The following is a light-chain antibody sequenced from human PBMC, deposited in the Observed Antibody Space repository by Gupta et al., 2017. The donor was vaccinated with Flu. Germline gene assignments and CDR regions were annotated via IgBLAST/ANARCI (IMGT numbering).Light chain of an antibody. CDR2: EVS. CDR3: SSDTSDDTWV. J-gene: IGLJ3*02. V-gene: IGLV2-18*02. Sequence: SVTISCTGTRNDVGSYYRVSWEQQAPGTAPKLIISEVSSRPAGVPDRLSGSKSGNTASLTISGPQQEDEADYYCSSDTSDDTWVFGGGTKLTVL. CDR1: RNDVGSYYR.